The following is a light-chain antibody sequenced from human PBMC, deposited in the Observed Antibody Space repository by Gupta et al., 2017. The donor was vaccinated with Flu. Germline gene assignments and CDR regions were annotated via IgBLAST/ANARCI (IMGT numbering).Light chain of an antibody. CDR3: QQADNWLPT. V-gene: IGKV3-15*01. Sequence: EIMMAQSPATLSVSPGERATLSCRASQSVSNNLVWYHQKTGRAPRVLVYCASTSAAAVPVRLSGSGSGTEFTLTIISLQSEDFAVYYCQQADNWLPTFGQGTTVEIK. J-gene: IGKJ1*01. CDR2: CAS. CDR1: QSVSNN.